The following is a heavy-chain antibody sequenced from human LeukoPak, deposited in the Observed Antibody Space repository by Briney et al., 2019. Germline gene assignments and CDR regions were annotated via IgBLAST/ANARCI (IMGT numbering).Heavy chain of an antibody. J-gene: IGHJ5*02. V-gene: IGHV1-3*01. CDR1: GYTFTNFA. D-gene: IGHD2-15*01. CDR2: INPGNGNT. Sequence: ASVKVSLKGSGYTFTNFAMHLVRQAPGQRLEWIGWINPGNGNTKYSQKFQGRVTITRDTSASTAYMELSSLRSEDTAVYYCARARYCSGGSCYGRVWFDPWGQGTLVTVSS. CDR3: ARARYCSGGSCYGRVWFDP.